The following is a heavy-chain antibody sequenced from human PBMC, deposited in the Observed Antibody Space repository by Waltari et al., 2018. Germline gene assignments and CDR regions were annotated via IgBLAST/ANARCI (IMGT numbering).Heavy chain of an antibody. CDR3: TTGWAMNKFDY. V-gene: IGHV3-15*01. D-gene: IGHD3-16*01. CDR2: IKTKAEGGTA. J-gene: IGHJ4*02. Sequence: VQLVQSGGGLVQPGESLRVSCAASGFTFNNARMTWIRQAPEKGGEWVGQIKTKAEGGTADYAGPVKGRFTMSRDDAKQTEYLQMNELRIEDTTVYYCTTGWAMNKFDYWGQGTLVTVSS. CDR1: GFTFNNAR.